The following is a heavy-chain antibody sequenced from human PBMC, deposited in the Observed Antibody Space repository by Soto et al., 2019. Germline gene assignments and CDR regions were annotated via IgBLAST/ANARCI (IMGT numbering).Heavy chain of an antibody. CDR3: ARFSGGVYNTYYSYYGMDV. Sequence: SVKVSFKASCYSFTSYGMSWVRQAPGQGLDWMGWITTYNGNTKYAQDPQGRCTMTTDTSTSTGYMELRRLRSDDTDVYYCARFSGGVYNTYYSYYGMDVWGRGTTVTVAS. V-gene: IGHV1-18*04. D-gene: IGHD2-15*01. J-gene: IGHJ6*02. CDR1: CYSFTSYG. CDR2: ITTYNGNT.